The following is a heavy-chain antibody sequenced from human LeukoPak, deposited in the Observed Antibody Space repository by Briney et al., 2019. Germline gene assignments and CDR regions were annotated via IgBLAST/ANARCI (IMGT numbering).Heavy chain of an antibody. V-gene: IGHV4-4*02. CDR3: AGYIVSTIYVY. CDR1: GDSISSSNW. D-gene: IGHD5/OR15-5a*01. CDR2: ISRNGNT. J-gene: IGHJ4*02. Sequence: SETLSLTCAVSGDSISSSNWWSWVRQPPGKGLEWIGEISRNGNTNYNPSLESRVTISIDRSKNQFSLKLSSVTAADTAVYYCAGYIVSTIYVYWGQGTLVTVSS.